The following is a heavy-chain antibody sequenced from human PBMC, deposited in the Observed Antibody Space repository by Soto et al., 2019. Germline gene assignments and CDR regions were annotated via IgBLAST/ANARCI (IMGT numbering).Heavy chain of an antibody. Sequence: ASVKVSCKASGYTFTSYDINWVRQATGQGLEWMGWMNPNSGNTGYAQKFQGRVTMTRNTSISTAYMELSSLRSEDTAVYYCSSGRFGELGDSYGMDVWGQGTTVTVSS. J-gene: IGHJ6*02. V-gene: IGHV1-8*01. CDR1: GYTFTSYD. D-gene: IGHD3-10*01. CDR3: SSGRFGELGDSYGMDV. CDR2: MNPNSGNT.